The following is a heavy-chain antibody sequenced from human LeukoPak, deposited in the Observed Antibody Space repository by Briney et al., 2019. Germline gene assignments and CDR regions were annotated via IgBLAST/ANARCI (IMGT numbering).Heavy chain of an antibody. CDR1: GGSFSSYY. D-gene: IGHD3-3*01. V-gene: IGHV4-59*01. Sequence: SETLSLTCAVYGGSFSSYYWSWIRQPPGKGLEWIGYIYYSGSTNYNPSLKSRVTISVDTSKNQFSLKLSSVAAADTAVYYCARDLWSGFDYWGQGTLVTVSS. CDR2: IYYSGST. CDR3: ARDLWSGFDY. J-gene: IGHJ4*02.